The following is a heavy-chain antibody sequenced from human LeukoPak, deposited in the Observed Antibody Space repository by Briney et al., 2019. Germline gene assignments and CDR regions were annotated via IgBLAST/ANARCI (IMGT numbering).Heavy chain of an antibody. D-gene: IGHD6-19*01. Sequence: GASVKVSCKASGYTFSGYYMHWVRQAPGQGLEWMGWIYPNSGDTNYAQSFQGRVTMTRDTSISTVYMELTRPTSDDTAVYYCARGSVTGGWYLNLGYWGQGTLVTVSS. CDR3: ARGSVTGGWYLNLGY. V-gene: IGHV1-2*02. J-gene: IGHJ4*02. CDR2: IYPNSGDT. CDR1: GYTFSGYY.